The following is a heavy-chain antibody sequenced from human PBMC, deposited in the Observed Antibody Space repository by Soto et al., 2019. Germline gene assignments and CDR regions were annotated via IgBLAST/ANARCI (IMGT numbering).Heavy chain of an antibody. V-gene: IGHV1-2*04. D-gene: IGHD2-15*01. J-gene: IGHJ4*02. Sequence: GASVKVSCKASGYTFTGYYMHWVRQAPGQGLEWMGWINPNSGGTNYAQKFQGWVTMTRDTSISTAYMELSRLRSDDTAVYYCARSYCSGGSCYSGGIVYWGQGTLVTVSS. CDR3: ARSYCSGGSCYSGGIVY. CDR2: INPNSGGT. CDR1: GYTFTGYY.